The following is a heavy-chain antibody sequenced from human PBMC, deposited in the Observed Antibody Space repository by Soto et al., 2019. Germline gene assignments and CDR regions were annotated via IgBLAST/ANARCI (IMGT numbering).Heavy chain of an antibody. J-gene: IGHJ4*02. D-gene: IGHD1-1*01. V-gene: IGHV1-18*01. Sequence: ASVKVSCKASGYTFTSYGISWVRQAPGQGLEWMGWISAYNGNTNYAQKLQGRVTMTTDTSTSTAYMELRSLRSEDTAVYYCARGGVFFFAAPTNSFDYWGQGTLVTVSS. CDR3: ARGGVFFFAAPTNSFDY. CDR2: ISAYNGNT. CDR1: GYTFTSYG.